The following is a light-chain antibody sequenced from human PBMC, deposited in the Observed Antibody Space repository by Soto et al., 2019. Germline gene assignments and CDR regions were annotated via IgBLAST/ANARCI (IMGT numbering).Light chain of an antibody. CDR3: QQLQTFPV. J-gene: IGKJ4*01. CDR1: QGINNY. V-gene: IGKV1-9*01. Sequence: DIQLTQSPSSLSASVGDKVTISCRASQGINNYLAWYQQKPGQAPKLLIYPTSTLQTGVPSRFSGSGSGTEFTLTIRSLQPEESATYYCQQLQTFPVFGGGTKVEVK. CDR2: PTS.